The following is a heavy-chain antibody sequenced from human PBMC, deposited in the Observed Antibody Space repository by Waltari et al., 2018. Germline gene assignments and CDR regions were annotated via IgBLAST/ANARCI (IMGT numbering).Heavy chain of an antibody. J-gene: IGHJ4*02. CDR1: GGIFSRQD. V-gene: IGHV3-30*02. D-gene: IGHD3-16*02. CDR3: ATQASISSPSF. CDR2: IRFDGGQK. Sequence: QVQLVAAGGGVVLPGGALRLSSKASGGIFSRQDMNWVRQAPGMGLEWVSLIRFDGGQKFYADTVKGRFTVSRDNSRDTLYLHMESLRSGDTATYFCATQASISSPSFWGRGTLVTVSS.